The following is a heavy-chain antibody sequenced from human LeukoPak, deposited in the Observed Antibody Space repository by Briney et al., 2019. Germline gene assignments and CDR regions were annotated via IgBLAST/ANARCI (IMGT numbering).Heavy chain of an antibody. CDR2: VYSSGST. CDR3: ARDPTTVTTIFDS. Sequence: SETLSLTCTVSGGSISYYYWNWIRQPAGKGLEWIGRVYSSGSTSYNPSLKSRVSMSGDTSKNQVSLKLRSVTAADTAVYYCARDPTTVTTIFDSWGQGTLVTVSS. J-gene: IGHJ4*02. CDR1: GGSISYYY. D-gene: IGHD4-17*01. V-gene: IGHV4-4*07.